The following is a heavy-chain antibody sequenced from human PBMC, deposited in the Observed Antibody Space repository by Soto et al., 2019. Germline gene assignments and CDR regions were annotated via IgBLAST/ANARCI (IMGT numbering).Heavy chain of an antibody. CDR1: GGSISSYY. CDR2: IYYSGST. D-gene: IGHD1-26*01. J-gene: IGHJ3*02. V-gene: IGHV4-59*01. Sequence: SETLSLTCTVSGGSISSYYWSWIRQPPGKGLEWIGYIYYSGSTNYNPSLKSRVTISVDTSKNQISLKLSSVTAADTAVYYCAKHAXSYRNDAFDIWGQGTMVTVSS. CDR3: AKHAXSYRNDAFDI.